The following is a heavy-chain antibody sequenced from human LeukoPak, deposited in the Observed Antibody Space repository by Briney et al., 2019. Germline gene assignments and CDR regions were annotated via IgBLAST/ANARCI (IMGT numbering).Heavy chain of an antibody. CDR2: IIPILGIA. V-gene: IGHV1-69*04. Sequence: GASVKVSCKASGYTFTGYYMHWVRQAPGQGLEWMGRIIPILGIANYAQKFQGRVTITADKSTSTAYMELSSLRSEDTAVYYCARGTGRDGYNLDYWGQGTLVTVSS. CDR3: ARGTGRDGYNLDY. D-gene: IGHD5-24*01. J-gene: IGHJ4*02. CDR1: GYTFTGYY.